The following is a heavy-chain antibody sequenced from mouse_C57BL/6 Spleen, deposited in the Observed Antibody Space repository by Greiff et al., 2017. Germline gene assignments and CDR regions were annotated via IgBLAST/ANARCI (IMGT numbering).Heavy chain of an antibody. CDR3: ARGCLFDD. V-gene: IGHV1-39*01. CDR1: GYTFTDYY. CDR2: INPNNGTT. Sequence: QLEQSGPELVKPGASVKISCKASGYTFTDYYMNWVKQSNGKSLEWIGVINPNNGTTSYNQKIKGKATLTVDQSSSTAYMQLNSLTSEDSAVYYCARGCLFDDWGPVPTLTVAS. J-gene: IGHJ2*01.